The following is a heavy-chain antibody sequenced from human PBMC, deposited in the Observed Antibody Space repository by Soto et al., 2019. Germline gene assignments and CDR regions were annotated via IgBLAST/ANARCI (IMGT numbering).Heavy chain of an antibody. Sequence: QVQLVQSGAEVKKPGASVKVSCKASGYTFTSYFMHWVRQAPGQGLEWMGIINPSGGSTSYAHKVQGRGTMTRDTSTSTVYMELSSLRSEDTAVYYCARQYCSGGSCYTLDYWGQGTLVTVSS. CDR1: GYTFTSYF. V-gene: IGHV1-46*01. D-gene: IGHD2-15*01. CDR3: ARQYCSGGSCYTLDY. J-gene: IGHJ4*02. CDR2: INPSGGST.